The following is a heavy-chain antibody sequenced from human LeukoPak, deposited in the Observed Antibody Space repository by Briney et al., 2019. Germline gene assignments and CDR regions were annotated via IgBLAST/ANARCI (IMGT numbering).Heavy chain of an antibody. CDR1: GYTFTDSY. CDR2: ISPNNGDT. J-gene: IGHJ4*02. CDR3: VRSPIGASAY. V-gene: IGHV1-2*02. Sequence: ASVKVSCKPSGYTFTDSYIHWVRQAPGVGLQWMGWISPNNGDTKYAEDFQDRVTMTRDTSINTAYMELTGLTPDDTAVYYCVRSPIGASAYWGRGTLVTVS. D-gene: IGHD3-10*01.